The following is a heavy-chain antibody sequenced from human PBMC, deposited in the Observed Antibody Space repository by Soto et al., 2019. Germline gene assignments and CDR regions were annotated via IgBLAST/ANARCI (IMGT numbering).Heavy chain of an antibody. CDR2: INHSGST. J-gene: IGHJ6*03. CDR3: ARGGGYYFMDV. Sequence: QVQLQQWGAGLLKPSETLSLTCAVYGGSFSDYYWSWIRQSPGKGLGWIGEINHSGSTNYNPSLKSRVTMLVDTSKNQVSLKLSSVTAADTAVYFCARGGGYYFMDVWDKGTTVTVSS. CDR1: GGSFSDYY. V-gene: IGHV4-34*01. D-gene: IGHD3-16*01.